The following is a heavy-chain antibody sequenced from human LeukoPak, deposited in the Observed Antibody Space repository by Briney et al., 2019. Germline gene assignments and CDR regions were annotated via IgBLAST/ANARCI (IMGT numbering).Heavy chain of an antibody. CDR1: GGSISSGDYY. D-gene: IGHD4-17*01. Sequence: PQTLSLTCTVSGGSISSGDYYWSWIRQPPGKGLEWIGYIYYSGSTYYNPSLKSRVTISVDTSKNQFSLKLSSVTAADTAVYYCARASSTVTTRYFQHWGQGTLVTVSS. CDR2: IYYSGST. J-gene: IGHJ1*01. CDR3: ARASSTVTTRYFQH. V-gene: IGHV4-30-4*01.